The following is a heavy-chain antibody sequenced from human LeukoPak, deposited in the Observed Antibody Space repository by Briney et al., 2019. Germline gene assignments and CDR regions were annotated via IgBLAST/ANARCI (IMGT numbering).Heavy chain of an antibody. CDR1: GFTFSSYA. Sequence: GGSLRLSCAASGFTFSSYAMSWVRQAPGKGLEWVSTINGGGVNTHYADSVGGRFTISRDNSRNTLFLQMNSLRDEDTAVYYCAKDLYSNYGPADYWGQGNLVTVSS. J-gene: IGHJ4*02. V-gene: IGHV3-23*01. D-gene: IGHD4-11*01. CDR2: INGGGVNT. CDR3: AKDLYSNYGPADY.